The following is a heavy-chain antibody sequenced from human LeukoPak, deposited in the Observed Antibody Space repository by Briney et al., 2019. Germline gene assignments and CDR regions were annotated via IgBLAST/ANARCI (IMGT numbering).Heavy chain of an antibody. CDR1: GFSFSNYA. J-gene: IGHJ4*02. V-gene: IGHV3-21*04. CDR3: ARESIAAPY. D-gene: IGHD6-6*01. CDR2: IDGSSSHI. Sequence: GGSLRLSCAASGFSFSNYAMNWVRQAPGKGLEWVSSIDGSSSHIYYADSVKGRFTISRDNTKSSLYLQMNSLRAEDTAVYYCARESIAAPYWGQGTLVTVSS.